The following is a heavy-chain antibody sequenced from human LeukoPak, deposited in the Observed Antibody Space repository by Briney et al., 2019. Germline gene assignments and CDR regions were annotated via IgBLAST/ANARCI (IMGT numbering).Heavy chain of an antibody. CDR3: AAGTPDCSSTSCYTFYDAFDI. Sequence: GGSLRLSCAASGFNFGEFWMAWVRQAPGKGLEWVANIKQDGSEKYYVDSVKGRFTISRDNAKNSLYLQMNSLRSEDTAVYYCAAGTPDCSSTSCYTFYDAFDIWGQGTMVTVSS. D-gene: IGHD2-2*02. CDR2: IKQDGSEK. V-gene: IGHV3-7*03. J-gene: IGHJ3*02. CDR1: GFNFGEFW.